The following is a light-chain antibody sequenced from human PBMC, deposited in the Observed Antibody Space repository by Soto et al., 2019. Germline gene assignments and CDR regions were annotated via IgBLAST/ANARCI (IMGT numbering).Light chain of an antibody. Sequence: DIQMTQSPSSLSASVGDRVTITCRASQSISSYLNWYQQKPGKAPKILIYAASSLQSGVPSRFSGSRSGTDFTLTISSLQPEDFATYYFQQSYNTPPTFGQGTKLEIK. CDR3: QQSYNTPPT. V-gene: IGKV1-39*01. CDR1: QSISSY. CDR2: AAS. J-gene: IGKJ2*01.